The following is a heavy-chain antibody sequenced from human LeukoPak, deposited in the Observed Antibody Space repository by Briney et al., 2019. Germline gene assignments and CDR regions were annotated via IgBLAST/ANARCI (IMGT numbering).Heavy chain of an antibody. V-gene: IGHV1-3*01. CDR2: INAGNGNT. J-gene: IGHJ6*02. CDR1: GYTFTSYA. D-gene: IGHD3-10*01. CDR3: ARDELWFGDPQPYYYYGTDV. Sequence: GASVKVSCKASGYTFTSYAMHWVRQAPGQRLEWMGWINAGNGNTKYSQKFQGRVTITRDTSASTAYMELSSLRSEDTAVYYCARDELWFGDPQPYYYYGTDVWGQGTTVTVSS.